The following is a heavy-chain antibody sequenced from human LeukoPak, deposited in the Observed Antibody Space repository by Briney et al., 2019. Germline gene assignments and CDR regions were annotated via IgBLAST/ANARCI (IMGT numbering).Heavy chain of an antibody. Sequence: GGSLRLPCAASGFTFSSYSMNWVRQAPGKGLEWVSSISSSSSYIYYADSAKGRFTISRDNAKNSLYLQMNSLRAEDTAVYYCAREGSGSGHDYWGQGTLVTGSS. CDR3: AREGSGSGHDY. CDR2: ISSSSSYI. D-gene: IGHD6-19*01. J-gene: IGHJ4*02. CDR1: GFTFSSYS. V-gene: IGHV3-21*01.